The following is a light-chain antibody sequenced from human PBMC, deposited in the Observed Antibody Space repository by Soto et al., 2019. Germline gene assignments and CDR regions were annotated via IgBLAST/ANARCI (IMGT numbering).Light chain of an antibody. Sequence: DIVMTQSPLSLPVTPGEPASISCGSSQSLLHSNGYNYLDWYLQKPGQSPQLLIYLGSNRASGVPDRFSGSGSGTDFTLKISRVEAEDVGVYYCMQALQTLFGGGTKVEIK. CDR1: QSLLHSNGYNY. CDR2: LGS. J-gene: IGKJ4*01. V-gene: IGKV2-28*01. CDR3: MQALQTL.